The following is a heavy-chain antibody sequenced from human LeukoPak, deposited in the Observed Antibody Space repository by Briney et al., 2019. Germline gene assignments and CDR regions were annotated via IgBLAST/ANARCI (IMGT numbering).Heavy chain of an antibody. CDR2: MNPNSGNT. CDR1: GYTFTSYD. J-gene: IGHJ4*02. V-gene: IGHV1-8*01. CDR3: ARDRVGYCSGGSCYPGY. Sequence: ASVKVSCKASGYTFTSYDINWVRQATGQGLEWMGWMNPNSGNTGYAQKFQGRATITADESTSTAYMELSSLRSEDTAVYYCARDRVGYCSGGSCYPGYWGQGTLVTVSS. D-gene: IGHD2-15*01.